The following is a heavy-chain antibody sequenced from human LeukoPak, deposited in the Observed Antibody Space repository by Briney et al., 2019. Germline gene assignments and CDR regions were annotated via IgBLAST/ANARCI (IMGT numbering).Heavy chain of an antibody. CDR2: IYYSGST. CDR3: ARQVPHNAFDI. CDR1: GGSISSSSYY. Sequence: KPSETLSLTCTVSGGSISSSSYYWSWIRQPPGKGLEWIGSIYYSGSTYYNPSLKSRVTMSVDTSKNQFSLKLSSVTAADTAVYYCARQVPHNAFDIWGQGTMVTVSS. J-gene: IGHJ3*02. V-gene: IGHV4-39*01. D-gene: IGHD1-1*01.